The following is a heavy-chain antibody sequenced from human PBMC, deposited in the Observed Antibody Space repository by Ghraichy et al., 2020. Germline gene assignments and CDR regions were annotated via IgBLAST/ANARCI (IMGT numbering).Heavy chain of an antibody. CDR1: GFSFSDNY. J-gene: IGHJ4*02. Sequence: GGSLRLSCAASGFSFSDNYMDWVRQAPGKGLEWVGRIRDKANSYSTEYAASVKGRFTISRDDSKNSQYLQMNSLKTEDTAVYYCARTGYSGGGSAVGYWGQGTLVTVSS. CDR2: IRDKANSYST. V-gene: IGHV3-72*01. CDR3: ARTGYSGGGSAVGY. D-gene: IGHD6-19*01.